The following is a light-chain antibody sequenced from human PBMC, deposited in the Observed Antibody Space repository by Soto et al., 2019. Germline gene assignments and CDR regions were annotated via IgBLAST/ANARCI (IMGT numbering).Light chain of an antibody. CDR1: QSISRY. CDR2: AAS. Sequence: EIQMTHSPSSLSASVGDRVTITCRASQSISRYLNWYQETPRKAPKLLIYAASSLHSGVPSRFSGSGSGKDFTLTIRGLQPEDFATYYCQQSYSSPLTFGGGTKVE. J-gene: IGKJ4*01. V-gene: IGKV1-39*01. CDR3: QQSYSSPLT.